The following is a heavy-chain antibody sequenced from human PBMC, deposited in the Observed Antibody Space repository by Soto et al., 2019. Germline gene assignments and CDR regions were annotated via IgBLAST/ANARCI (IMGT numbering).Heavy chain of an antibody. Sequence: QVQLVQSGAEVKKPEASVKVTCKASGYTFTSYDINWVRQATGQGLEWMGWMNPNSGNTGYAQKFQRRVTMTRNTSISTAYMELSSLRSEDTAVYYCARWPDGYYYYGMDVWGQGTTVTVSS. V-gene: IGHV1-8*01. CDR1: GYTFTSYD. CDR3: ARWPDGYYYYGMDV. J-gene: IGHJ6*02. CDR2: MNPNSGNT.